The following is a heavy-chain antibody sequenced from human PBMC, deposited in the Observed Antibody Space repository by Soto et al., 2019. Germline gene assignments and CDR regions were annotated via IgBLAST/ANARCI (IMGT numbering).Heavy chain of an antibody. CDR3: ASPGRYCSGGSCYVFDY. J-gene: IGHJ4*02. CDR1: GYTFTSYD. Sequence: ASVKVSCKASGYTFTSYDINWVRQATGQGLEWMGWMNPNSGNTGYAQKFQGRVTMTRNTSISTAYMELSSLRSEDTAVYYCASPGRYCSGGSCYVFDYWGQGTLVTVSS. D-gene: IGHD2-15*01. V-gene: IGHV1-8*01. CDR2: MNPNSGNT.